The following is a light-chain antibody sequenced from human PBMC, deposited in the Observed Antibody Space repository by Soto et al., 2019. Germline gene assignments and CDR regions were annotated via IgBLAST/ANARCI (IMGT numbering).Light chain of an antibody. Sequence: DIQMTQSPSTLSASVGDRVTITCRASQSISSWLAWYQQKPGKAPKLLIYDASSLESGVPSRFSGSGSATEFTLTISSLQPDDFATYYCQQSYSTLWTFGQGTKVDIK. CDR2: DAS. CDR1: QSISSW. V-gene: IGKV1-5*01. CDR3: QQSYSTLWT. J-gene: IGKJ1*01.